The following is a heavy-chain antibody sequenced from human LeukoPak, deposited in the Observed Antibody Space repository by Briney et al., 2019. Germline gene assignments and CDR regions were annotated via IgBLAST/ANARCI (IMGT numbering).Heavy chain of an antibody. J-gene: IGHJ4*02. CDR2: ISAYNGNT. CDR3: ARIASEVWFGELSGFDY. CDR1: GYTFTSYG. V-gene: IGHV1-18*01. D-gene: IGHD3-10*01. Sequence: ASVKVSCKASGYTFTSYGISWVRQAPGQGLEWTGWISAYNGNTNYAQKLQGRVTMTTDTSTSTAYMELRSLRSDDTAVYYCARIASEVWFGELSGFDYWGQGTLVTVSS.